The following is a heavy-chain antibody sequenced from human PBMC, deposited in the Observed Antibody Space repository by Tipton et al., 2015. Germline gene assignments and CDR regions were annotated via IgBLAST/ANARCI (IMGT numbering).Heavy chain of an antibody. CDR1: GDSISGGDYY. CDR2: IYYSGST. V-gene: IGHV4-61*08. Sequence: TLSLTCTVSGDSISGGDYYWSWIRQRPGKGLEWIGFIYYSGSTNYNPSLKSRVTISADTSKNQFSLKLPSVTAADTAVYYCARDCRGGGGCHYYYGMDVWGQGTTVTVSS. D-gene: IGHD2-21*01. J-gene: IGHJ6*02. CDR3: ARDCRGGGGCHYYYGMDV.